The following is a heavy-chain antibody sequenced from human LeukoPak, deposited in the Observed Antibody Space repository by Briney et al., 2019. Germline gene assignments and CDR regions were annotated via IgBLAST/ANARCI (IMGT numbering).Heavy chain of an antibody. V-gene: IGHV1-18*01. CDR3: ARDMYSSTQYYYYGMDV. D-gene: IGHD6-13*01. CDR2: ISAYNGNT. CDR1: GYTFTSYG. J-gene: IGHJ6*02. Sequence: GASVKVSCKASGYTFTSYGISWVRQAPGQGLEWMGWISAYNGNTNYAQKLQGRVTMTTDTSTSTAYMELRSLRSDDTAVYYCARDMYSSTQYYYYGMDVWGQGTTVTVSS.